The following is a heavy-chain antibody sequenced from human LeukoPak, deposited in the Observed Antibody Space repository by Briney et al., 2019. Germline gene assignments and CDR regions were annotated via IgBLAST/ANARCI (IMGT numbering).Heavy chain of an antibody. CDR2: TYYRSKWYN. CDR1: GDSVSNNSAA. CDR3: ARGVTDLDS. J-gene: IGHJ4*02. Sequence: QTLSLTCAISGDSVSNNSAAWNWIRQSPSRGLEWLGRTYYRSKWYNDFAVSVKSRIIINPDTSKNQFFLDLNPVTPEDTAVYYCARGVTDLDSWGQGTLVTVSS. V-gene: IGHV6-1*01. D-gene: IGHD2-21*02.